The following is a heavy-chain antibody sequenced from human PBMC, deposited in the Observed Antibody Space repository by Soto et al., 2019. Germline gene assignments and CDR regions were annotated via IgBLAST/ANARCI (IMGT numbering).Heavy chain of an antibody. D-gene: IGHD2-21*02. CDR1: GFSFSTSSVG. V-gene: IGHV2-5*04. J-gene: IGHJ4*02. CDR2: IYWDDDK. CDR3: VKVYWVATGIRYYFDY. Sequence: QITLKESGPTLVKPTQTLTLTCTFSGFSFSTSSVGVGWIRQPPGKALEWLALIYWDDDKRYNPSLRNRLTITKDPSRNQVVVTMTDLDPVDPGTYSCVKVYWVATGIRYYFDYWGQGTLVTVSS.